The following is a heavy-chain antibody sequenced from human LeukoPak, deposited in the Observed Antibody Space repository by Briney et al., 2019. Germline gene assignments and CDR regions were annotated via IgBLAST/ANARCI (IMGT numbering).Heavy chain of an antibody. CDR1: GGSISSSSYY. CDR3: ARDYYYYDSSGYYYAFDY. D-gene: IGHD3-22*01. CDR2: IYYSGST. Sequence: SETLFLTCTVSGGSISSSSYYWGWIRQPPGKGLEWIGSIYYSGSTYYNPSLKSRVTISVDTSKNQFSLKLSSVTAADTAVYYCARDYYYYDSSGYYYAFDYWGQGTLVTVSS. J-gene: IGHJ4*02. V-gene: IGHV4-39*07.